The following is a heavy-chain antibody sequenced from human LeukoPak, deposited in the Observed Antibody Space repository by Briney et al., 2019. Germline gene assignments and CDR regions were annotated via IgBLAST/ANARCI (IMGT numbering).Heavy chain of an antibody. CDR1: GSTFSTYG. J-gene: IGHJ6*03. Sequence: GGSLRLSCTASGSTFSTYGMNWVRQAPGKGLEWLSYISTTSGTIYYADSVKGRFTISRENAKNSLYLQMNSLRAEDTAVYYCAKDGGYCSSTSCHYYYYMDVWGKGTTVTVSS. D-gene: IGHD2-2*03. CDR3: AKDGGYCSSTSCHYYYYMDV. CDR2: ISTTSGTI. V-gene: IGHV3-48*01.